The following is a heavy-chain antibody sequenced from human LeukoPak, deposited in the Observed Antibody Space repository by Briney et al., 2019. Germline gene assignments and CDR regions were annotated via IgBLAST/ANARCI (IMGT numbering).Heavy chain of an antibody. CDR1: GYTFTSYD. CDR3: ARVLGSGRRNLNWFDP. J-gene: IGHJ5*02. Sequence: GASVKVSCKASGYTFTSYDINWVRQATGQGLEWMGWMHPNSDNTGYAQKFRGRVTMTRNTSISTAYMELSSLRSEDTAVYYCARVLGSGRRNLNWFDPWGQGTLVTVSS. V-gene: IGHV1-8*01. D-gene: IGHD3-10*01. CDR2: MHPNSDNT.